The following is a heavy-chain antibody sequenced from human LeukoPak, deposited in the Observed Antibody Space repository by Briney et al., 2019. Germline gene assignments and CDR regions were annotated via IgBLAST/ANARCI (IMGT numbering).Heavy chain of an antibody. Sequence: GGSLRLSCAASRFTFSSYGMHWVRQAPGKGLEWVANIKQDGSEKKYVDSVKGRFTISRDNAKKSLYLQMNSLRAEDTAVYYCARGKYDSSGYPLLGFDYWGQGTLVTVSS. V-gene: IGHV3-7*01. CDR1: RFTFSSYG. CDR3: ARGKYDSSGYPLLGFDY. J-gene: IGHJ4*02. D-gene: IGHD3-22*01. CDR2: IKQDGSEK.